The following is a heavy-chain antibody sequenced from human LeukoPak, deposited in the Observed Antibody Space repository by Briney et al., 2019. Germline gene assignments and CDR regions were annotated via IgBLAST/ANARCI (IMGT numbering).Heavy chain of an antibody. Sequence: VASVKASCKASGYTFTSYYMHWVRQAPGQGLEWMGIINPSGGSTSYAQKFQGRVTMTRDTSTSTVYMELSSLRSEDTAVYYCARNSHGGDFITVTAVDIWGQGTMVTVSS. J-gene: IGHJ3*02. D-gene: IGHD3-22*01. CDR1: GYTFTSYY. V-gene: IGHV1-46*01. CDR3: ARNSHGGDFITVTAVDI. CDR2: INPSGGST.